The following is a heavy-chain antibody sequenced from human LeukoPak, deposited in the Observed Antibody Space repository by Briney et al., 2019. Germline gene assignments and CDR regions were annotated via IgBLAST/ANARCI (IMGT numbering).Heavy chain of an antibody. Sequence: GGSLRLSCAASGFTVSSNYMSWVRQAPGKGLEWVSVIYSGGSTYYADSVKGRFTISRDNSKNTLYLQMNSLRAEDTAVYYCAKDRVYYGDSPFDYWGQGTLVTVSS. CDR2: IYSGGST. CDR1: GFTVSSNY. CDR3: AKDRVYYGDSPFDY. D-gene: IGHD4-17*01. V-gene: IGHV3-66*01. J-gene: IGHJ4*02.